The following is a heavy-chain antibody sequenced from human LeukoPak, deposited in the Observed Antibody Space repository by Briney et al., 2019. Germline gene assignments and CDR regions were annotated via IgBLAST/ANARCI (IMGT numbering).Heavy chain of an antibody. Sequence: ASVKVSCKASGYTFTSYYMHWVRQAPGQGRERVGIFNPSGGSTSYAQKFQGRVTMTRDTSTSTVYMELSSLRSEDTAVYYCARVGDDSSGYYYRSFDYWGQGTLVTVSS. CDR1: GYTFTSYY. CDR2: FNPSGGST. D-gene: IGHD3-22*01. J-gene: IGHJ4*02. V-gene: IGHV1-46*01. CDR3: ARVGDDSSGYYYRSFDY.